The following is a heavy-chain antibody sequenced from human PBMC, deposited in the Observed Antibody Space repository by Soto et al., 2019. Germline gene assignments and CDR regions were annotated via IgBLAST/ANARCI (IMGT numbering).Heavy chain of an antibody. Sequence: PSETLSLTCTVSGGSITTGGYYWSWIRQLPGKGLEWIGHRYYSESTYYNPSLKGRVSISLDTSKNQFSLKLSFVTAADTAMYYCARTKCSGGSCYSWSLDYWGQGTPLTVSS. D-gene: IGHD2-15*01. V-gene: IGHV4-31*02. CDR1: GGSITTGGYY. CDR3: ARTKCSGGSCYSWSLDY. CDR2: RYYSEST. J-gene: IGHJ4*02.